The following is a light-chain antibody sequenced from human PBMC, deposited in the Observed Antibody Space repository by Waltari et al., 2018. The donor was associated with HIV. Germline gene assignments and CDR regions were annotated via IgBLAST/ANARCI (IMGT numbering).Light chain of an antibody. CDR1: SSDVGGYKY. Sequence: QSALTQPPSASGSPGQSVTISCSGTSSDVGGYKYVSWYQRHPGKAPKLLIYEVIKRPSGVPDRVFGSKSGNTASLTVSGLQAEDEADYFCSSYAGDYNLVFGGGTKLTVL. J-gene: IGLJ3*02. V-gene: IGLV2-8*01. CDR3: SSYAGDYNLV. CDR2: EVI.